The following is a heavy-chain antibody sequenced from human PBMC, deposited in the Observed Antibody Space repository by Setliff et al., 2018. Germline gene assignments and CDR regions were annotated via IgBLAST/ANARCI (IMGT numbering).Heavy chain of an antibody. CDR3: AKDLIRRGDGSSPDY. D-gene: IGHD3-16*01. V-gene: IGHV3-30*02. J-gene: IGHJ4*02. CDR1: GFTFSSYG. Sequence: HPGGSLRLSCAASGFTFSSYGMHWVRQAPGKGLEWVAFIRYDGSNKYYADSVKGRFTISRDNSKNTLYLQMNSLRAEDTAVYYCAKDLIRRGDGSSPDYWGQGTLVTVSS. CDR2: IRYDGSNK.